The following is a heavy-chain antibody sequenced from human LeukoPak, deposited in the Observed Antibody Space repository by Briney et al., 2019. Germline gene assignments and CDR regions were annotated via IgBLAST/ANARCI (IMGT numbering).Heavy chain of an antibody. Sequence: GASVKVSCKASGHTFTGYYMHWVRQAPGQGLEWMGWINPNSGGTNYAQKFQGRVTMTRDTSISTAYMELSRLRSDDTAVYYCAVDYYDSSGYSNFDYWGQGTLVTVSS. CDR3: AVDYYDSSGYSNFDY. CDR2: INPNSGGT. V-gene: IGHV1-2*02. J-gene: IGHJ4*02. D-gene: IGHD3-22*01. CDR1: GHTFTGYY.